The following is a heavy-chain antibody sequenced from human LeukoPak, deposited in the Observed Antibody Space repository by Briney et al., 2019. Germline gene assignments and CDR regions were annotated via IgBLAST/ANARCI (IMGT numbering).Heavy chain of an antibody. J-gene: IGHJ4*02. CDR1: GFTFETHG. CDR2: VSYDGSNK. CDR3: VKASGPQSPGH. D-gene: IGHD2-2*01. Sequence: PGGSLRLSCGASGFTFETHGMHWVRQAPGKGLEWVAVVSYDGSNKFYAESVRGRFTISRDDSKNTVYLQMSSLRPEDTAVYYCVKASGPQSPGHWGQGTLVIVSS. V-gene: IGHV3-30*18.